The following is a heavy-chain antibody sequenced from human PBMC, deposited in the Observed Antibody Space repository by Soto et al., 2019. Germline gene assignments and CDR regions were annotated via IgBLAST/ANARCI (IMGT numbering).Heavy chain of an antibody. D-gene: IGHD6-19*01. CDR3: AGGQSAYGSGWSTIDY. J-gene: IGHJ4*02. CDR1: GYTFSSYE. Sequence: QVQLVQSGAEVKKPGASVKVSCKASGYTFSSYEINWVRQATGQGLEWMGWMNPNSGNTGYAQKFQGRVTMTRNTFISTADMELGRVRSEDTAVYYCAGGQSAYGSGWSTIDYWGQRNLAAVSA. CDR2: MNPNSGNT. V-gene: IGHV1-8*01.